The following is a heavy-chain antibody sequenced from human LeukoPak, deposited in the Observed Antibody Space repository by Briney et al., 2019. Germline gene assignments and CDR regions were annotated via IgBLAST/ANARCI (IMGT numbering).Heavy chain of an antibody. Sequence: PSETLSLTCTVSGYSISSGYYWGWIRQPPGKGLEWIGSIYHSGSTYYNPSLKSRVTISVDTSKNKFSLKLSSVTAADTAVYYCARRRGLTTVTYYYYYYMDVWGKGTTVTISS. V-gene: IGHV4-38-2*02. CDR3: ARRRGLTTVTYYYYYYMDV. CDR2: IYHSGST. CDR1: GYSISSGYY. D-gene: IGHD4-17*01. J-gene: IGHJ6*03.